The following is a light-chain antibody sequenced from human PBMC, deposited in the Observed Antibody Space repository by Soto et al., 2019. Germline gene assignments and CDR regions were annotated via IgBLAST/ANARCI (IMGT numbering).Light chain of an antibody. J-gene: IGLJ1*01. CDR1: RAAYD. V-gene: IGLV1-40*01. CDR3: QSYDSSVSGAKV. CDR2: GNN. Sequence: QSVLTQPPSVSGAPGQRVTISCTGSRAAYDVDWYQQVPGTAPKLLIYGNNNRPSGVPERFSGSKSGTSASLAITGLQAEDEADYYFQSYDSSVSGAKVFGTGTKLTVL.